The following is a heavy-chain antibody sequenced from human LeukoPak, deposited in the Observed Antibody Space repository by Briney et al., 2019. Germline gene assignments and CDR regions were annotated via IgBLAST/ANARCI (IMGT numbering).Heavy chain of an antibody. D-gene: IGHD3-16*01. V-gene: IGHV4-39*01. CDR3: ARLSNFGAQSGAFDI. CDR2: IYYSGST. CDR1: GGSISSTSYF. Sequence: PSETLSLTCTVSGGSISSTSYFWGWIRQPPGKGLEWIGRIYYSGSTYYSPSLKSRVTISVDTSKNQFSLKLSSVSAADTAVYYCARLSNFGAQSGAFDIWGPGTMVTVSS. J-gene: IGHJ3*02.